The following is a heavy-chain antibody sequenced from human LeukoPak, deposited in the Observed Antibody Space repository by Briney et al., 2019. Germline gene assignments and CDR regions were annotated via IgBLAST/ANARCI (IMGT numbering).Heavy chain of an antibody. CDR2: INHSGST. J-gene: IGHJ3*02. Sequence: PSETLSLTCTVSGVSISETSYYWSWIRQPPGKGLEWIGEINHSGSTNYNPSLKSRVTISVDTSKNQFSLKLSSVTAADTAVYYCARGATGVGGATDAFDIWGQGTMVTVSS. D-gene: IGHD7-27*01. CDR1: GVSISETSYY. CDR3: ARGATGVGGATDAFDI. V-gene: IGHV4-34*01.